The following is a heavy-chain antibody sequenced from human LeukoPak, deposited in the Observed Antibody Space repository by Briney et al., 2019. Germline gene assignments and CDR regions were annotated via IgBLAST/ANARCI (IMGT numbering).Heavy chain of an antibody. CDR1: GFTFSGCW. CDR2: IRQDGGAT. J-gene: IGHJ4*02. Sequence: TGGSLRLSCAASGFTFSGCWMAWVRQAPGKGLEWVANIRQDGGATFYVGSVEGRFTISRDNAKNSLFLQMNSLRAEDTAVYYCASFLGNEAMVDYWGQGTLVTVSS. D-gene: IGHD1-1*01. CDR3: ASFLGNEAMVDY. V-gene: IGHV3-7*01.